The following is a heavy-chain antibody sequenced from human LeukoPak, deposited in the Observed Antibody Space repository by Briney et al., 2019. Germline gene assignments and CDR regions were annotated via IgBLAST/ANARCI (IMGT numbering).Heavy chain of an antibody. V-gene: IGHV4-34*01. CDR1: GGSFSGYY. CDR2: INHSGST. Sequence: SETLSLTCAVYGGSFSGYYWSWIRQPAGKGLEWIGEINHSGSTNYNPSLKSRVTISVDTSKNQFSLKLSSVTAADTAVYYCARGRRPRLGVVPAASIPSYYYYGMDVWGKGTTVTVSS. CDR3: ARGRRPRLGVVPAASIPSYYYYGMDV. J-gene: IGHJ6*04. D-gene: IGHD2-2*01.